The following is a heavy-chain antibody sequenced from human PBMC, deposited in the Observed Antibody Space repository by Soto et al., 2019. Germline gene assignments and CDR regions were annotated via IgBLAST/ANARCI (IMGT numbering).Heavy chain of an antibody. Sequence: GESLKINCKGSGYRFTSFWIGWVRQMPGKGLELMVIIYPGDSDARYSPSFQGKVTISADESIKTAYLQWSSLKASDTAMYFCARHGYSIRWYPYXWGQVTQVTVSX. J-gene: IGHJ4*02. CDR3: ARHGYSIRWYPYX. V-gene: IGHV5-51*01. D-gene: IGHD6-13*01. CDR1: GYRFTSFW. CDR2: IYPGDSDA.